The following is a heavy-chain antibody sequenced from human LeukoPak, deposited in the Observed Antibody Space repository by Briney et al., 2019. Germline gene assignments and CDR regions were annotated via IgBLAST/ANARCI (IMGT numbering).Heavy chain of an antibody. Sequence: GGSLRLSCAASGFTFSSYAMSWVRQAPGKGLEWVSGTSGSGGTTYYADSVKGRFTISRDNSKNTLYLQMNSLRAEDTAVYYCAKAEYYYDSSGYSYYFDYWGQGTLVTVSS. CDR2: TSGSGGTT. CDR3: AKAEYYYDSSGYSYYFDY. CDR1: GFTFSSYA. J-gene: IGHJ4*02. V-gene: IGHV3-23*01. D-gene: IGHD3-22*01.